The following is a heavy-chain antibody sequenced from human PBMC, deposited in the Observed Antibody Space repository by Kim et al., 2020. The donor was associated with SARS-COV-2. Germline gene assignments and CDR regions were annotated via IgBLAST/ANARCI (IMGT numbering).Heavy chain of an antibody. J-gene: IGHJ6*02. D-gene: IGHD3-10*01. CDR1: GFTFSSYG. CDR3: AKDLWFGELLQTNYYYYGMDV. Sequence: GGSLRLSCAASGFTFSSYGMHWVRQAPGKGLDWVAVIWYDGSNKYYADSVKGRFTISRDNSKNTLYLQMNSLRAEDTAVYYCAKDLWFGELLQTNYYYYGMDVWGQGTTVTVSS. CDR2: IWYDGSNK. V-gene: IGHV3-33*06.